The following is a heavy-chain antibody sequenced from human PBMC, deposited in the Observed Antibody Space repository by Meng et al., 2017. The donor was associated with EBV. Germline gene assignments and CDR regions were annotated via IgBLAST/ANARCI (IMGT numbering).Heavy chain of an antibody. CDR2: FLPRLGAP. J-gene: IGHJ4*02. Sequence: QVQLVQSAAEGDEPGTSGKVSCKTSGGPFRYYAISWVRQAPGPGLEWLGGFLPRLGAPNYAQKFHGRVKITADESTSTHYMDLSSLRSEDTAIYYCASESGRGYTPDYWGQGTLVTVSS. CDR1: GGPFRYYA. V-gene: IGHV1-69*01. D-gene: IGHD3-10*01. CDR3: ASESGRGYTPDY.